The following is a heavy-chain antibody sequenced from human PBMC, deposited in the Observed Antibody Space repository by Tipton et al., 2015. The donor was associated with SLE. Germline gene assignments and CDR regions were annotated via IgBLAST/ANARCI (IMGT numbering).Heavy chain of an antibody. CDR3: ARSPYGSGNYDY. D-gene: IGHD3-10*01. J-gene: IGHJ4*02. Sequence: TLSLTCTVSGGSISSYYWSWIRQPPWKGLEWIGYIYYSGSTNYNPSLKSRVTISVDTSKNQFSLKLSSVTAADTAVYYCARSPYGSGNYDYWGQGTLVTVSS. CDR1: GGSISSYY. CDR2: IYYSGST. V-gene: IGHV4-59*07.